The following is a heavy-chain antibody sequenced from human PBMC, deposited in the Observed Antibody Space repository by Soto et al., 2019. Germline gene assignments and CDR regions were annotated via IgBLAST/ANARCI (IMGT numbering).Heavy chain of an antibody. CDR2: ISPRSGST. CDR3: ARPPGYISDWYYFDL. D-gene: IGHD3-9*01. Sequence: VASVKVSCKASGYTFIDYYMHWVRQAPGQGFEWMGRISPRSGSTNYAQKFQGRVTMTWDTSLNTAYMELSSLISEDTAVYYCARPPGYISDWYYFDLWGQGTLVTVPS. CDR1: GYTFIDYY. V-gene: IGHV1-2*02. J-gene: IGHJ4*02.